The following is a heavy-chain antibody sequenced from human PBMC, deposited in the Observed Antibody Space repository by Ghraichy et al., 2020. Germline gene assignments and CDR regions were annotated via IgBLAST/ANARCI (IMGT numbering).Heavy chain of an antibody. CDR3: ARGSSGWYTEYNWFDP. CDR1: GGSFSGYY. J-gene: IGHJ5*02. V-gene: IGHV4-34*01. D-gene: IGHD6-19*01. CDR2: INHSGST. Sequence: SETLSLTFAVYGGSFSGYYWSWIRQPPGKGLEWIGEINHSGSTNYNPSLKSRVTISVDTSKNQFSLKLSSVTAADTAVYYCARGSSGWYTEYNWFDPWGQGTLVTVSS.